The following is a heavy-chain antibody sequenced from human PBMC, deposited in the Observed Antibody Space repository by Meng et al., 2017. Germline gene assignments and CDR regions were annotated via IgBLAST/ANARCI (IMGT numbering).Heavy chain of an antibody. V-gene: IGHV4-38-2*02. J-gene: IGHJ6*02. Sequence: SETLSLTCTVSGYSISSGYYWGWIRQPPGKGLEWLGSIYHSGSTYYNPSLKSRVTISVDTSKNQFSLKLSSVTAADTAVYYCARSVVTSHSPYYGMDVWGQGTTVTVSS. D-gene: IGHD2-21*02. CDR1: GYSISSGYY. CDR3: ARSVVTSHSPYYGMDV. CDR2: IYHSGST.